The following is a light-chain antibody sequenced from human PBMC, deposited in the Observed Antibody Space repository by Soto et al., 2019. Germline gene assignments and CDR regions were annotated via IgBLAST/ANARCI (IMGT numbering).Light chain of an antibody. CDR2: EVN. Sequence: QSVLAQPASVSGAPGQLITISCTGTSNDVGGYKYVSWYQQRPGTAPKLIMFEVNNRPSGVSDRFSGSRSANTASLTISGLQAQDEADYYCSSYSSNNILSYVFGTGTKV. CDR3: SSYSSNNILSYV. V-gene: IGLV2-14*03. CDR1: SNDVGGYKY. J-gene: IGLJ1*01.